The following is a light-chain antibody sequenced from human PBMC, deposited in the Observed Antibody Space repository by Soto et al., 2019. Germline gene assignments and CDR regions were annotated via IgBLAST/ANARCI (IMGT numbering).Light chain of an antibody. CDR1: QSIRSY. Sequence: DIQMTQSTSSLSASVGDRVTITCRASQSIRSYLNWYQQKPGKAPKLLIYASSSLQSGVPSRFSGSGSGTDFTLTISSLQPEDFATYYCQQSYSTPLTFGGGTNVDIK. J-gene: IGKJ4*01. V-gene: IGKV1-39*01. CDR2: ASS. CDR3: QQSYSTPLT.